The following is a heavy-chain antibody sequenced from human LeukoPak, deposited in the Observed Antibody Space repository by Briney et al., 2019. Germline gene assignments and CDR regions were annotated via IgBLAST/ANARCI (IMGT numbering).Heavy chain of an antibody. CDR2: IYSGGST. Sequence: GGSLRLSCAASGFTVSSNYMSWVRQAPGKGLEWVSVIYSGGSTYYADSVKGRFTISRDNSKNTLYLQMNSLRAEDTAVYYCARGPSRIQLRSPYFDYWGQGTLVTVSS. CDR1: GFTVSSNY. CDR3: ARGPSRIQLRSPYFDY. D-gene: IGHD5-18*01. J-gene: IGHJ4*02. V-gene: IGHV3-66*02.